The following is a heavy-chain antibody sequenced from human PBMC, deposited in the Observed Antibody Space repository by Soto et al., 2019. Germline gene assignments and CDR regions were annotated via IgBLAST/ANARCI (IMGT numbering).Heavy chain of an antibody. CDR1: GFTFSSYG. V-gene: IGHV3-33*01. CDR2: IWYDGSNK. CDR3: ARVPVDIAARRLSSGYYYYYGMDV. Sequence: QVQLVESGGGVVQPGRSLRLSCAASGFTFSSYGMHWVRQAPGKGLEWVAVIWYDGSNKYYADSVKGRFTISRDNSKNTLYLQMNSLRAEDTAVYYCARVPVDIAARRLSSGYYYYYGMDVRGQGTTVTVSS. J-gene: IGHJ6*02. D-gene: IGHD6-6*01.